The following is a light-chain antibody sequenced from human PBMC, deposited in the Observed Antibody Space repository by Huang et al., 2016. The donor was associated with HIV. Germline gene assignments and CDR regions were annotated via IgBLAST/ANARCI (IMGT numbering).Light chain of an antibody. CDR1: QNVRNY. V-gene: IGKV3D-15*01. J-gene: IGKJ4*01. CDR2: ETS. Sequence: EIMMTQSPATLSVSPGGRATLSCRASQNVRNYLAWYQQKTGQAPRLLIYETSTRASGIPARFRGSGSATDFTLTISGLQSEDCAIYYCQQYDKWPPGLTFGGGTKVEI. CDR3: QQYDKWPPGLT.